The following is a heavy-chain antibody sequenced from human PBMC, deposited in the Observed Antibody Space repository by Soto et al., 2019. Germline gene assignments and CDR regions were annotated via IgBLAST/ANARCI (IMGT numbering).Heavy chain of an antibody. J-gene: IGHJ5*02. CDR1: GGSISSGGYY. CDR2: IYYSGST. CDR3: ARDPNPIFDT. V-gene: IGHV4-31*11. Sequence: QVQLQESGPGLVKPSQTLSLTCAVSGGSISSGGYYWSWIRQHPGKGLEWIGYIYYSGSTYYNPSPKSRVTISVDTSKNQFSLNLSSVTDADTAVYYCARDPNPIFDTWGQGILVTVSS. D-gene: IGHD3-3*01.